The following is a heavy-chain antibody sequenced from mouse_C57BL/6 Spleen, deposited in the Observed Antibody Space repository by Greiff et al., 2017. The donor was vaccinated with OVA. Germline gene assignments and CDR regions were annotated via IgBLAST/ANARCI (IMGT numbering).Heavy chain of an antibody. J-gene: IGHJ2*01. D-gene: IGHD1-1*01. CDR2: IDPSDSET. CDR3: ARFAISNYYGSSYFDY. Sequence: QVHVKQPGAELVRPGSSVKLSCKASGYTFTSYWMHWVKQRPIQGLEWIGNIDPSDSETHYNQKFKDKATLTVDKSSSTAYMQLSSLTSEDSAVYYCARFAISNYYGSSYFDYWGQGTTLTVSS. CDR1: GYTFTSYW. V-gene: IGHV1-52*01.